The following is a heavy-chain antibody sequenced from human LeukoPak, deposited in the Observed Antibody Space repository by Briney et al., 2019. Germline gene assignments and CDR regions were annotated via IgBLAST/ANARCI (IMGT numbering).Heavy chain of an antibody. J-gene: IGHJ4*02. CDR1: GFTFSSYG. D-gene: IGHD3-22*01. V-gene: IGHV3-30*02. CDR3: ARDRYYDSSGYTLDY. CDR2: IRFDGSNK. Sequence: GGSLRLSCAASGFTFSSYGIHWVRQAPGKGLEWVAFIRFDGSNKYYADSVKGRFTISRDNSKNTLYLQMNSLRAEDTAVYYCARDRYYDSSGYTLDYWGQGTLVTVSS.